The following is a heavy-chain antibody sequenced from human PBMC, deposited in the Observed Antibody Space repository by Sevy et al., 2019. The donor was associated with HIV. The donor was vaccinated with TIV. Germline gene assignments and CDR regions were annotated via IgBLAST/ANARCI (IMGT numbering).Heavy chain of an antibody. D-gene: IGHD2-8*01. CDR2: FSFGCGRI. J-gene: IGHJ4*02. CDR1: GFTFAKYS. CDR3: AREGCFQPHDY. Sequence: GGSLRLSCAASGFTFAKYSMSWVRQAPGKGLEWVSTFSFGCGRINYADSVKGRFTISRDDSKNKLFLQRNSLRAEDTDTYVCAREGCFQPHDYWGQGTLVTVSS. V-gene: IGHV3-23*01.